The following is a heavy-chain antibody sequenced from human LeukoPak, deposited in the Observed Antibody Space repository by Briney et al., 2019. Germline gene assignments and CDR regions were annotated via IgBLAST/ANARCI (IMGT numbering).Heavy chain of an antibody. J-gene: IGHJ3*02. V-gene: IGHV3-23*01. CDR2: ISGSGGST. CDR1: GFTFSNYA. CDR3: AKGAQEDIVVVVAANHAFDI. D-gene: IGHD2-15*01. Sequence: GGSLRLFCAASGFTFSNYAMSWVRQAPGKGLEWVSAISGSGGSTYYADSVKGRFTISRDNSKNTLYLQMNSLRAEDTAVYYCAKGAQEDIVVVVAANHAFDIWGQGTMVTVSS.